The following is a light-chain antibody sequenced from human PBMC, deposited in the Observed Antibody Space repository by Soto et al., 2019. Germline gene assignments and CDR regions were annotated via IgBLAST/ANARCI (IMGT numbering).Light chain of an antibody. V-gene: IGKV1-5*01. J-gene: IGKJ1*01. CDR2: DAS. CDR3: QQYGSSGT. Sequence: DIQMTQSPSTLSASVGYRFTITCRASQSISSWLAWYQQKPGKAPKLLIYDASSLESGVPSRLSGSGSGTDFTLTISRLDPEDSAVYYCQQYGSSGTFGQGTKVDIK. CDR1: QSISSW.